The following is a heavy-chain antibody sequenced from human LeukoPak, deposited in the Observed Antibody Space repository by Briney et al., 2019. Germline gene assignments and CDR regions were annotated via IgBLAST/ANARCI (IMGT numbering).Heavy chain of an antibody. V-gene: IGHV1-18*04. CDR3: ARGGYRYGYDY. CDR2: ISGYNSNT. Sequence: ASVKVSCKASGYTFTSYDISWVRQAPGQGLEWVGWISGYNSNTNYAQKLQGRVTVTTDTSTSTVYMELRSLRSDDTAVYYCARGGYRYGYDYWGQGTLVTVSS. J-gene: IGHJ4*02. CDR1: GYTFTSYD. D-gene: IGHD5-18*01.